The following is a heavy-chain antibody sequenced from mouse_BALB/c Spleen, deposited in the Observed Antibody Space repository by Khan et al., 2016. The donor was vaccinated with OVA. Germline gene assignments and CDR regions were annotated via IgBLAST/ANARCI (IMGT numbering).Heavy chain of an antibody. Sequence: EVQLQESGPGLVKPSQSLSLTCTVTGYSITSDYAWNWIRQFPGNKLEWMGYISYSGSTSYTPSLKSRISITRDTSKNQIFLQLNSVTTEDTDTYYCASGLAYWGQGTLVSVSA. CDR2: ISYSGST. V-gene: IGHV3-2*02. CDR1: GYSITSDYA. CDR3: ASGLAY. J-gene: IGHJ3*01.